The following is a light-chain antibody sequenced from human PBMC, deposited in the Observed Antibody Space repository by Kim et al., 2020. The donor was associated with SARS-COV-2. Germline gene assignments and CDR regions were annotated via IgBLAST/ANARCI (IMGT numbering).Light chain of an antibody. J-gene: IGLJ2*01. V-gene: IGLV3-1*01. CDR3: QAWGSSTVG. CDR1: KLGDRY. Sequence: SVSPGQTASRTCSGDKLGDRYVCWYQQKPGQSPMLVIYEESNRPSGIPERFSGSNSGSTATLTISGTQAMDEADYYCQAWGSSTVGFGGGTQLTVL. CDR2: EES.